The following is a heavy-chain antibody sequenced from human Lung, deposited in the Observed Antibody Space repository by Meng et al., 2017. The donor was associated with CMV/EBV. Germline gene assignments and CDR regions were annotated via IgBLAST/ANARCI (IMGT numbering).Heavy chain of an antibody. J-gene: IGHJ5*02. Sequence: GSLRLXCTVSGYSISNGYYWGWIRQPPGKGLEWIGSIYHSGSTYYNPSLKSRVTISVDTSKNQFSLKLSSVTAADTAVYYCARDYRTGCSSTSCYNWFDPWGQGTLVTVSS. CDR1: GYSISNGYY. D-gene: IGHD2-2*01. CDR2: IYHSGST. V-gene: IGHV4-38-2*02. CDR3: ARDYRTGCSSTSCYNWFDP.